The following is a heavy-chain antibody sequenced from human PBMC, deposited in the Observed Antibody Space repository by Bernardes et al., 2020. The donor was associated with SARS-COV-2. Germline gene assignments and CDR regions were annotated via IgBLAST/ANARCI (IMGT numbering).Heavy chain of an antibody. CDR2: IWYDGSNK. Sequence: GGSLRLSCAASGFTFSNYGMHWVRQAPGKGLEWVASIWYDGSNKYYGDSVKGRFTISRDNSKNTPYLQMNSLRGEDTAVYYCVRPRAMTTETTDVPYWGQGALVTVSS. V-gene: IGHV3-33*01. CDR3: VRPRAMTTETTDVPY. D-gene: IGHD4-17*01. J-gene: IGHJ4*02. CDR1: GFTFSNYG.